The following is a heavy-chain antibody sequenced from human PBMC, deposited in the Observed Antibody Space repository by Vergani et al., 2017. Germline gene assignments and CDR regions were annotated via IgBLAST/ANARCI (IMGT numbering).Heavy chain of an antibody. CDR2: ISDSSSYT. J-gene: IGHJ4*02. CDR3: ARVIVVVPAAVYYFDY. Sequence: QVQLVESGGGLVKPGGSLRLSCAASGFTFSDYYMSWIRQAPGKGLEWVSFISDSSSYTNYADSVKGRVTIARDNAKNSLYLQMNSLRAADTAVYYCARVIVVVPAAVYYFDYWGQGTLVTVSS. D-gene: IGHD2-2*01. V-gene: IGHV3-11*06. CDR1: GFTFSDYY.